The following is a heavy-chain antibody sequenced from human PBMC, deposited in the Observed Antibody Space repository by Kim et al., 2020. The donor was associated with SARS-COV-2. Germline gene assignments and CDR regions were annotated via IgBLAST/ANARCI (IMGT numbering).Heavy chain of an antibody. J-gene: IGHJ4*02. CDR1: VFTFGDYA. CDR3: TRGRGGYSGYDFDY. D-gene: IGHD5-12*01. Sequence: GGSLRLSCTASVFTFGDYAMSWFRQAPGKGLEWVGFIRSKAYGGTTEYAASVKGRFTISRDDSKSIAYLQMNSLKTEDTAVYYCTRGRGGYSGYDFDYWGQGTLVTVSS. V-gene: IGHV3-49*03. CDR2: IRSKAYGGTT.